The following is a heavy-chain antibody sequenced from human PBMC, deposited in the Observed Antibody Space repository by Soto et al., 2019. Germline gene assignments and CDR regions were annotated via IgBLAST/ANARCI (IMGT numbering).Heavy chain of an antibody. D-gene: IGHD3-10*01. CDR3: ARGGAGRPDY. CDR2: ISGFSATI. V-gene: IGHV3-48*02. J-gene: IGHJ4*02. Sequence: DVELVNSGGXXXYPGGSLRLSCEASGFKFTXXXXNWVRQAPGKGLEWLAYISGFSATIVYADSVRGRFTVSRDNARTSVFLQLNNLRDDDTAMYYCARGGAGRPDYWGQGTLVLVSS. CDR1: GFKFTXXX.